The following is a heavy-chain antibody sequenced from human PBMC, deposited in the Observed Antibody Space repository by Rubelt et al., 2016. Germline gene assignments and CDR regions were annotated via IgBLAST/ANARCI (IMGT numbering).Heavy chain of an antibody. CDR3: AREVGSSWYRNLDG. CDR2: VNANNSNT. CDR1: GYTFTNYN. D-gene: IGHD6-13*01. Sequence: QVQLVQSGVEVKKPGASVKVSCKASGYTFTNYNINWVRQAPGQGLEWMGWVNANNSNTNYAQKLQGRVTMDTDTSTATVYMELRSLISDDTAVYYCAREVGSSWYRNLDGWGQGTLVTVSS. J-gene: IGHJ4*02. V-gene: IGHV1-18*01.